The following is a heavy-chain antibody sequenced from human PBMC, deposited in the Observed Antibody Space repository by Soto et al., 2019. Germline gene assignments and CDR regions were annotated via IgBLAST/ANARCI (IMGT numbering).Heavy chain of an antibody. CDR3: AKGSASSRPYYFDF. CDR2: ITGSGGDT. D-gene: IGHD2-2*01. Sequence: GGSLRLSCAGSGFTFSHSAMSWVRQAPGKGLEWVSAITGSGGDTYHADSVKGRFTISRDNTRDTVFLEINSLRAEDTVLYYCAKGSASSRPYYFDFWGQGTLVTVSS. V-gene: IGHV3-23*01. J-gene: IGHJ4*02. CDR1: GFTFSHSA.